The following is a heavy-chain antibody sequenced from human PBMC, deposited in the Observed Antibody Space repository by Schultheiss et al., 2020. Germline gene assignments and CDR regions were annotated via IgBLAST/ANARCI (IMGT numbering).Heavy chain of an antibody. Sequence: SVNVSCKASGGTFSSYAISWVRQAPGQGLEWMGGIIPIFGTANYAQKFQGRVTITADESTSTAYMELSSLRSDDTAVYYCARDHGGLPYCGGDCFPNWFDPWGQGTLVTVSS. CDR1: GGTFSSYA. CDR2: IIPIFGTA. J-gene: IGHJ5*02. D-gene: IGHD2-21*02. V-gene: IGHV1-69*13. CDR3: ARDHGGLPYCGGDCFPNWFDP.